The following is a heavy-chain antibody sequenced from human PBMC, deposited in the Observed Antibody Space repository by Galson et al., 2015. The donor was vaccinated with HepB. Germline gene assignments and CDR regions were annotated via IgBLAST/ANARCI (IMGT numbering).Heavy chain of an antibody. CDR1: GDSVSSNGAA. V-gene: IGHV6-1*01. CDR2: TYYRSKWYN. D-gene: IGHD6-13*01. CDR3: ARDWMASYSSSWYGYGMDV. Sequence: ISGDSVSSNGAAWNWIRQSPSRGLEWLGRTYYRSKWYNDYAVSVKSRITINPDTSKNQFSLQLNSVTPEYTAVYYCARDWMASYSSSWYGYGMDVWGQGTTVTVSS. J-gene: IGHJ6*02.